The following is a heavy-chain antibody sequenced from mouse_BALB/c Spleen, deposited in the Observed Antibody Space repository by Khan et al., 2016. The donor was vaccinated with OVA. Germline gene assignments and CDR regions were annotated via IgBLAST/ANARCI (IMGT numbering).Heavy chain of an antibody. D-gene: IGHD2-13*01. CDR1: GYSFTNYY. Sequence: EVQLQESGPELMKPGASVKISCKASGYSFTNYYIHWVKQSHGQSLEWIGYIDPFNGGTNYNQKFKGTATLTVDKSSSTAYMHLSSLTSEESAVYYCTRMGTRGWFAYWGQGTLVTVSA. J-gene: IGHJ3*01. CDR2: IDPFNGGT. V-gene: IGHV1S135*01. CDR3: TRMGTRGWFAY.